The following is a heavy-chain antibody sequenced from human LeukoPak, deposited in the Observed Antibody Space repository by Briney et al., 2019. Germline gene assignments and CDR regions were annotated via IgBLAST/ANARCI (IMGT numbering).Heavy chain of an antibody. Sequence: GGSLRLSCAASGFTFSSYWMHWVRQAPGKGLVWVSRINTDGTRTTYADSVKGRFTISRDNAKNSLYLQMNSLRAEDTALYYCARGTSECDYWGQGTLITVSS. J-gene: IGHJ4*02. D-gene: IGHD3-3*01. CDR3: ARGTSECDY. CDR1: GFTFSSYW. CDR2: INTDGTRT. V-gene: IGHV3-74*01.